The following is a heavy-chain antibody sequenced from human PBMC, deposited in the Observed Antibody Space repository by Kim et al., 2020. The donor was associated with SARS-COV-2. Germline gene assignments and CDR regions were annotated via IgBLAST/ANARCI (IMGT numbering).Heavy chain of an antibody. Sequence: LKSRVTISVDTSKNQFSLKLSSVTAADTAVYYCARGIAVAGTAADDAFDIWGQGTMVTVSS. V-gene: IGHV4-59*09. CDR3: ARGIAVAGTAADDAFDI. D-gene: IGHD6-19*01. J-gene: IGHJ3*02.